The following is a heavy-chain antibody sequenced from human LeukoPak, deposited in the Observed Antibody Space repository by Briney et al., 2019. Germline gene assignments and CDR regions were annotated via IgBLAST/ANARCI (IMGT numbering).Heavy chain of an antibody. V-gene: IGHV4-34*01. CDR2: INHSGST. CDR1: GGSFSGYY. J-gene: IGHJ4*02. Sequence: PSETLSLTCAVYGGSFSGYYWSLIRQPAGKGLEWIGEINHSGSTNYNPSLKSRVTISVDTSKNQFSLKLSSVTAADTAVYYCARGGPPEQLVPEWGQGTLVTVSS. CDR3: ARGGPPEQLVPE. D-gene: IGHD6-6*01.